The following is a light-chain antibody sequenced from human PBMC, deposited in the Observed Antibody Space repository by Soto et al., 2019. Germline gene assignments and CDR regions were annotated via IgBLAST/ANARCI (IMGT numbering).Light chain of an antibody. CDR2: AAS. CDR3: QHSYVTPWT. J-gene: IGKJ1*01. Sequence: DIQVTQSPSSLSASVGDRVTITCRASQFIDDFLNWFQQRPGKAPKLLIYAASSLQSGVPSRFSGSASGTDFTLTITNLQPEDFATYYCQHSYVTPWTFGQGTKGDIK. CDR1: QFIDDF. V-gene: IGKV1-39*01.